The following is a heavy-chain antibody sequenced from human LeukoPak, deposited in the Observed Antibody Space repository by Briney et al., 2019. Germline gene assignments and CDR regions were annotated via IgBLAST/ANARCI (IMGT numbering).Heavy chain of an antibody. CDR1: GIAFRSFT. Sequence: GGSLRLSCAASGIAFRSFTMNWVRQAPGKGLEWVSSITPTSSSIFYADSVKGRFTISRDNAKNSLYLQMNSLRAEDTAVYHCATVYYDSSAYGDLDSWGQGALVTVSS. D-gene: IGHD3-22*01. CDR3: ATVYYDSSAYGDLDS. CDR2: ITPTSSSI. J-gene: IGHJ4*02. V-gene: IGHV3-21*01.